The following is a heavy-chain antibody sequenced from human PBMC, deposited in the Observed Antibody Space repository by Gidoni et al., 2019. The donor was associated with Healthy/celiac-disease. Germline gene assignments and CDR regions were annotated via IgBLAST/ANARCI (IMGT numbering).Heavy chain of an antibody. CDR1: GFTFSSYG. D-gene: IGHD6-13*01. Sequence: QVQLVESGGGVVQPGRSLRLSCAASGFTFSSYGLHWVRQAPGKGLEWVAVISYDGSNKYYADSVKGRFTISRDNSKNTLYLQMNSLRAEDTAVYYCAKDQLGAAAGRNYYYYGMDVWGQGTTVTVSS. V-gene: IGHV3-30*18. CDR3: AKDQLGAAAGRNYYYYGMDV. CDR2: ISYDGSNK. J-gene: IGHJ6*02.